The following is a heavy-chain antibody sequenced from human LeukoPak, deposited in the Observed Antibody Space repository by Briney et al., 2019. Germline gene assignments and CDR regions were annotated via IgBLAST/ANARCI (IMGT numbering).Heavy chain of an antibody. CDR1: GFTVSSNY. D-gene: IGHD3-3*01. Sequence: GGSLRLSCAASGFTVSSNYMSWVRQAPGKGLEWGSVIYSGGSTYYADSVKGRFTISRDNFKNTLYLQMNSLRAEDTAVYYCARIYYDFWSGYYLGYGMDVWGQGTTVTVSS. J-gene: IGHJ6*02. V-gene: IGHV3-66*01. CDR2: IYSGGST. CDR3: ARIYYDFWSGYYLGYGMDV.